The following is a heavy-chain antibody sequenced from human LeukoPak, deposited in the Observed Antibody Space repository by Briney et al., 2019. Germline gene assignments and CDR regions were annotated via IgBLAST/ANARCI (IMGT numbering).Heavy chain of an antibody. CDR1: GFTFSSYA. CDR2: ISGSGGST. CDR3: AKGSAGIDY. J-gene: IGHJ4*02. Sequence: GGSLRLSCAASGFTFSSYAMSWVRQAPGKGLEWVSAISGSGGSTYYPDSVKGRFTISRDNSKNTLYLQMNSHRGEDTAVNYCAKGSAGIDYRGQGTLVTVSS. V-gene: IGHV3-23*01.